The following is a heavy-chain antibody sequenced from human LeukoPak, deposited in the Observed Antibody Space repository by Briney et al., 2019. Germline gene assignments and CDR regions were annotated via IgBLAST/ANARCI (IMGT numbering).Heavy chain of an antibody. D-gene: IGHD6-19*01. V-gene: IGHV4-39*01. J-gene: IGHJ4*02. CDR2: IYDSGST. CDR1: GGSIRSSYYY. Sequence: SETLSLTCTVSGGSIRSSYYYWGWIRQPPGKGLEWIGSIYDSGSTYYNPSLKSRVTISVDTSKNQFSLKLSSVTAADTAVYYCAYGWYPYFDYWGQGTLVTVSS. CDR3: AYGWYPYFDY.